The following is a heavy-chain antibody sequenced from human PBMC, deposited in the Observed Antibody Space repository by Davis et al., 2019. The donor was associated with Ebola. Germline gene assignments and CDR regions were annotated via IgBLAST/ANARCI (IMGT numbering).Heavy chain of an antibody. J-gene: IGHJ4*02. CDR1: GGSISNSFYN. CDR2: IYYSGNT. CDR3: AGTGIFGFDY. V-gene: IGHV4-39*01. Sequence: SETLSLTCTVSGGSISNSFYNWGWIRQTPEKGLEWIASIYYSGNTYYNPSLKSRVTISVDTSKNQFSLKVTSVTAADTSVYYCAGTGIFGFDYWGQGTLVTVSS. D-gene: IGHD3-3*01.